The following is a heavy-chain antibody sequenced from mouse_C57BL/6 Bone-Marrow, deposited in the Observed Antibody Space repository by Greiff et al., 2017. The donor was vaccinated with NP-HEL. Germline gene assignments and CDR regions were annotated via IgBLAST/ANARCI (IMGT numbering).Heavy chain of an antibody. J-gene: IGHJ2*01. D-gene: IGHD2-4*01. V-gene: IGHV1-15*01. CDR3: TRRGIYDYDDY. CDR1: GYTFTDYE. CDR2: IDPETGGT. Sequence: VQLQESGAELVRPGASVTLSCKASGYTFTDYEMHWVKQTPVHGLEWIGAIDPETGGTAYNQKFKGKAILTADKSSSTAYMELRSLTSEDSAVYYCTRRGIYDYDDYWGQGTTLTVSS.